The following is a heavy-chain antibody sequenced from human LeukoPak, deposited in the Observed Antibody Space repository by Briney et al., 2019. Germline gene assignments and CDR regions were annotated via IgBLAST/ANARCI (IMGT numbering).Heavy chain of an antibody. Sequence: PSETLSLTCTVSGGSISSSSYYWGWIRQPPGKGLEWIGSIYYSGSTYYNPSLKSRVTISLDTSKNQLSLKLSSVTAADTAVYYCASARTSSRSWFTFDYWGQGILVTVSS. CDR3: ASARTSSRSWFTFDY. CDR1: GGSISSSSYY. V-gene: IGHV4-39*01. J-gene: IGHJ4*02. D-gene: IGHD6-13*01. CDR2: IYYSGST.